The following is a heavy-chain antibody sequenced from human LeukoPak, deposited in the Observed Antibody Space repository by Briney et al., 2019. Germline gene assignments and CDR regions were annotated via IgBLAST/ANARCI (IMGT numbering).Heavy chain of an antibody. CDR1: GFYFESYA. V-gene: IGHV3-23*01. Sequence: GGSLRLSCATSGFYFESYAMSWVRQAPGKGLEWVSGVSGSGPSTYYADSVKGRFTISRDSSKNTLYLQLNSLRVEDTAVYYCARVYGSSNYYYDRYYYYMDVWGRGTTVTVSS. CDR3: ARVYGSSNYYYDRYYYYMDV. CDR2: VSGSGPST. J-gene: IGHJ6*03. D-gene: IGHD3-22*01.